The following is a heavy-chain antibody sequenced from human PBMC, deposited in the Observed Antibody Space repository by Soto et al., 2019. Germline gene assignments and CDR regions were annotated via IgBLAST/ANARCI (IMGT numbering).Heavy chain of an antibody. CDR3: ARIATCGGDCYSDDY. CDR1: GASFSGYY. Sequence: PSETLSLTCAVYGASFSGYYWSWIRQPPGKGLEWIGEINHSGSTNYNPSLKSRVTISVDTSKNQFSLKLSSVTAGDTAFYYCARIATCGGDCYSDDYWGQGTLVTVSS. D-gene: IGHD2-21*02. V-gene: IGHV4-34*01. CDR2: INHSGST. J-gene: IGHJ4*02.